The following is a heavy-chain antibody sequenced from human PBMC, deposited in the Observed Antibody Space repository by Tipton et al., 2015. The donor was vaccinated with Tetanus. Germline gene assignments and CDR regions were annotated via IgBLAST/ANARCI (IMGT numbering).Heavy chain of an antibody. J-gene: IGHJ4*02. D-gene: IGHD4-17*01. Sequence: SLRLSCTASGFTFSGSTIYWVRQASGKGLEWVGRIRSKANSYATAYAASVKGRFTISRDDSKNTAYLQMNSLRAEDTAVYYCARAGDFRFDYWGQGTLVTVSS. V-gene: IGHV3-73*01. CDR1: GFTFSGST. CDR2: IRSKANSYAT. CDR3: ARAGDFRFDY.